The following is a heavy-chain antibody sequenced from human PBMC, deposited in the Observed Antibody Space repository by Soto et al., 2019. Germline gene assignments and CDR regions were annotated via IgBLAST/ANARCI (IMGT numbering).Heavy chain of an antibody. CDR2: INSDGRST. CDR1: GFTFSNYW. CDR3: VRGTRDWDGVDY. V-gene: IGHV3-74*01. D-gene: IGHD2-2*01. J-gene: IGHJ4*02. Sequence: EVQLVESGGGLIQRGGSLRLSCAASGFTFSNYWMHWVRQAPGKGLVWVSRINSDGRSTTYADSVKGRFTISRDNAKNTLYLQMNSLRAEDAAVYYCVRGTRDWDGVDYWGQGSLVTVSS.